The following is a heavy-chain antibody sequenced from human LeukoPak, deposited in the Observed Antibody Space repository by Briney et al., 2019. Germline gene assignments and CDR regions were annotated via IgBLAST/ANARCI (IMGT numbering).Heavy chain of an antibody. CDR3: ARVSGYWSDAFDI. D-gene: IGHD2-8*02. V-gene: IGHV3-74*01. Sequence: GGSLRLSCAASGFTFSSYWMHWVRQAPGKGLVWVSRINSDGSSTSYADSVKGRFTISRDNAKNTLYLQMNSLRAEDTAVYYCARVSGYWSDAFDIWGQGTMVTVSS. CDR1: GFTFSSYW. J-gene: IGHJ3*02. CDR2: INSDGSST.